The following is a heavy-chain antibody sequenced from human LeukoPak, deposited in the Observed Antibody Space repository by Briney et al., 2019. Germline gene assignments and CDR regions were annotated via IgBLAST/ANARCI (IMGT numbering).Heavy chain of an antibody. J-gene: IGHJ4*02. CDR3: VRDRYYVPDY. D-gene: IGHD3-16*01. V-gene: IGHV3-74*01. CDR1: GFTFSSTW. CDR2: IHSDGSTT. Sequence: GGSLRLSCAASGFTFSSTWMHWFRQVPGKGPVWVLRIHSDGSTTIYADSVKGRFTISRDNARNTLYLQMNSLRAEDTAVYYCVRDRYYVPDYWGQGTLATVSS.